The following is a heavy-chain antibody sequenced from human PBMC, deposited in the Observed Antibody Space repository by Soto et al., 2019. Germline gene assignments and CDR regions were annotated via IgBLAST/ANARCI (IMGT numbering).Heavy chain of an antibody. CDR2: IWYDGSNK. CDR3: ARGNGHSNGRIDY. D-gene: IGHD5-18*01. CDR1: GFSFSSHG. Sequence: QVQLVESGGGVVQPGGSLRLSCAASGFSFSSHGMHWVRQAPGKGLEWVAVIWYDGSNKYYGDSVKGRFSISRDNSKNTLYLQMSSLRAEDTAVYYCARGNGHSNGRIDYWGQGTLVTV. J-gene: IGHJ4*02. V-gene: IGHV3-33*01.